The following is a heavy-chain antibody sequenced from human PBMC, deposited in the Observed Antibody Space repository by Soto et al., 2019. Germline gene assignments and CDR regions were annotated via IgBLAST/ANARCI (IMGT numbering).Heavy chain of an antibody. V-gene: IGHV4-4*02. Sequence: QVQLQESGPGLVKPSGTLSLTCAVSGGSISSSYWWSWVRQPPGKGLEWIGEIYHSGSTNYNTSPXXRXXLSVDKSKNQFSLKVTSVTAADTAVYYCARVSGSYYYGMDVWGQGTTVTVSS. CDR3: ARVSGSYYYGMDV. J-gene: IGHJ6*02. CDR1: GGSISSSYW. CDR2: IYHSGST.